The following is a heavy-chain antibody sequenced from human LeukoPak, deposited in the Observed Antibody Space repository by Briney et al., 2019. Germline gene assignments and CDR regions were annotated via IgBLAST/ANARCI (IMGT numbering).Heavy chain of an antibody. CDR3: AKVRPTTLYYYYMDV. J-gene: IGHJ6*03. D-gene: IGHD1-26*01. V-gene: IGHV3-23*01. Sequence: GGSLRLSCAASGFTFSIYDMNWVRQAPGKGLEWVSGISNIGGTYYADSAKGRFTISRDNSKNTLYLQMNSLRAEDTAVYYCAKVRPTTLYYYYMDVWGKGTTVTVSS. CDR1: GFTFSIYD. CDR2: ISNIGGT.